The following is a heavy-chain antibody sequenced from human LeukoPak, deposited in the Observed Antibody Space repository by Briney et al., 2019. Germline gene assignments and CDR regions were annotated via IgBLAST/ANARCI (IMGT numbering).Heavy chain of an antibody. CDR2: IYYSGST. Sequence: SETLSLTCTVSGGSISSYYWSWIRQPPGKGLECIGYIYYSGSTNYNPSLKSRVTISVDKSKNQFSLKLSSVTAADTAVYCCARDPGITMIVTSRYYGMDVWGQGTTVTVSS. D-gene: IGHD3-22*01. CDR3: ARDPGITMIVTSRYYGMDV. J-gene: IGHJ6*02. V-gene: IGHV4-59*12. CDR1: GGSISSYY.